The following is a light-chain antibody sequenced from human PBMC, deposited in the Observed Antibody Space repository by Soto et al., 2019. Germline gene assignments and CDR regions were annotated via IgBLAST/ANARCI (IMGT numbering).Light chain of an antibody. Sequence: QSALTQPPSASGSPGQSVTISCTGSSSDVGGYNYVSWHQQHPGKAPKLMIYEVSKRPSGVPDRLSGSKSGNTASLTVSGLQAEDVADYYCSSYGGSNTVVFGGGTKLTVL. CDR2: EVS. CDR1: SSDVGGYNY. J-gene: IGLJ2*01. CDR3: SSYGGSNTVV. V-gene: IGLV2-8*01.